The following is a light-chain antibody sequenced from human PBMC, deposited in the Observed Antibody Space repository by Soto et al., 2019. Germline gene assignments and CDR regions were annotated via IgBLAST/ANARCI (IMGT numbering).Light chain of an antibody. CDR1: QHLVHPDGHTY. J-gene: IGKJ1*01. CDR2: KVS. V-gene: IGKV2-30*02. Sequence: DVVLTQSPLSLPVTLGQPASISCRSCQHLVHPDGHTYLTWFHQRPVQSPWRIIYKVSNWDSGVPDRLGASGSGTDFALTIIRVEAEDVGVYYCVQTSHWPWTFGQRTKVEI. CDR3: VQTSHWPWT.